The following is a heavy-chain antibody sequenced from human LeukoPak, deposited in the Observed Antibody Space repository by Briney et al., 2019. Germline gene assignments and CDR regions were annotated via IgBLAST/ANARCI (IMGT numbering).Heavy chain of an antibody. Sequence: GGSLRLSCAASGCTFSSYCMHWVRQAPGKGLEWVAFIRYDGGNKYYADSVKGRFTISRDNSKNTLYLQMNSLRAEDTAVYYCAKDVLRYFDWLSPSHYWGQGTLVTVSS. CDR2: IRYDGGNK. D-gene: IGHD3-9*01. CDR1: GCTFSSYC. CDR3: AKDVLRYFDWLSPSHY. V-gene: IGHV3-30*02. J-gene: IGHJ4*02.